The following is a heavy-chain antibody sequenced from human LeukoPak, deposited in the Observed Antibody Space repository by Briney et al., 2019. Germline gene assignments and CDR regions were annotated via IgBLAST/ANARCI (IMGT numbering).Heavy chain of an antibody. CDR1: GYIFTSYG. V-gene: IGHV1-18*01. D-gene: IGHD3-10*01. CDR2: ISASNGNT. Sequence: ASVKVSCKASGYIFTSYGISWVRQAPGQGLEWMGWISASNGNTNYPEKLQGRVTMTTDTSTNTAYMEIWSLRSDDTAVYYCARDFRDPGIGVFDYWGQGTLVTVSS. J-gene: IGHJ4*02. CDR3: ARDFRDPGIGVFDY.